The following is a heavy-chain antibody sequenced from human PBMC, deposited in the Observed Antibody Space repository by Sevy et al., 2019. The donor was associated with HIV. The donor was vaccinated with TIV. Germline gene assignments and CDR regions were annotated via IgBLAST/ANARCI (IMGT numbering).Heavy chain of an antibody. D-gene: IGHD2-2*01. CDR1: GFTVSRYG. J-gene: IGHJ6*02. Sequence: GGSLRLSCAASGFTVSRYGMSWVRQAPGKGLKWVSSISHSGGSPYYADSVKGRFTISRDNSKNTLYLQMNSLRAEDTAVYYCAKGTLVVPAVIYYYYAMDVWGQGTTVTVSS. CDR2: ISHSGGSP. V-gene: IGHV3-23*01. CDR3: AKGTLVVPAVIYYYYAMDV.